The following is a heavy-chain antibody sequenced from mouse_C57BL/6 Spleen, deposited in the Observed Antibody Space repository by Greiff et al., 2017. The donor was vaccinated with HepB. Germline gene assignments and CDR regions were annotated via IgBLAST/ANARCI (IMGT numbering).Heavy chain of an antibody. Sequence: VQLQQSGPELVKPGASVKISCKASGYSFTGYYMNWVKQSPEKSLEWIGEINPSTGGTTYNQKFKAKATLTVDKSSSTAYMQLKSLTSEDSAVYYCARRGYYWYFDVWGTGTTVTVSS. CDR2: INPSTGGT. D-gene: IGHD2-2*01. J-gene: IGHJ1*03. CDR3: ARRGYYWYFDV. CDR1: GYSFTGYY. V-gene: IGHV1-42*01.